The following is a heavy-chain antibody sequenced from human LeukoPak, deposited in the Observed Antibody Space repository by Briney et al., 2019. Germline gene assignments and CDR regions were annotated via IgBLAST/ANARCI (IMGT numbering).Heavy chain of an antibody. Sequence: SVKVSCKASGDSFTTYSLNWVRQAPGQGLEWMGGAVPVFATPNSAQKFQGRVTFTTDESRNKLYMDLSGLRSEDTAVYYCVRVVRSYGLDSYYYLDVWGSGTTVTVSS. J-gene: IGHJ6*03. CDR2: AVPVFATP. V-gene: IGHV1-69*05. D-gene: IGHD5-18*01. CDR3: VRVVRSYGLDSYYYLDV. CDR1: GDSFTTYS.